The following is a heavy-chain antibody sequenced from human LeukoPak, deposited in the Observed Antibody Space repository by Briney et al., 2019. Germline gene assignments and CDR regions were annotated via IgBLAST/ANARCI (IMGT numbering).Heavy chain of an antibody. Sequence: PGGSLRLSCAASGFTFSSYWMSWVRQAPGKGLEWVGNIKQDGSEKYDVDSVKGRFTISRDNAKNSLYLQMNSLRAEDTAVYYCVYSSSWYGYFDYWGQGTLVTVSS. J-gene: IGHJ4*02. CDR1: GFTFSSYW. CDR2: IKQDGSEK. CDR3: VYSSSWYGYFDY. D-gene: IGHD6-13*01. V-gene: IGHV3-7*01.